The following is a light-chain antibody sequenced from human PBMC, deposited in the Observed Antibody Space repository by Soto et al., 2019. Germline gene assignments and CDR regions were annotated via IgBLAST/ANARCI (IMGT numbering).Light chain of an antibody. Sequence: QSALTQPASVSGSPGQSITISCTGTSSDFGGYNYVSWYQQYPGKVPKLLIYHVSNRPSGVSNRFSGSKSGNTASLTISGLQAEDEADYYRTSFKIDTIYDFVTGTKVTV. CDR2: HVS. J-gene: IGLJ1*01. V-gene: IGLV2-14*03. CDR3: TSFKIDTIYD. CDR1: SSDFGGYNY.